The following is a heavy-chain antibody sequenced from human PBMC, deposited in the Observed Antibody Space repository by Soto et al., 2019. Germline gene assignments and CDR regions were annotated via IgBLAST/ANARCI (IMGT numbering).Heavy chain of an antibody. CDR2: ISSSSSYT. D-gene: IGHD6-19*01. CDR3: ARHRGSGLTYYFDY. CDR1: RFTFSDYY. Sequence: QVQLVESGGGLVKPGGSLRLSCAASRFTFSDYYMSWIRQAPGKGLEWVSYISSSSSYTNYADSVKGRFTISRDNAKNSLYLQMNSLRAEDTAVYYCARHRGSGLTYYFDYWGQGTLVTVSS. J-gene: IGHJ4*02. V-gene: IGHV3-11*06.